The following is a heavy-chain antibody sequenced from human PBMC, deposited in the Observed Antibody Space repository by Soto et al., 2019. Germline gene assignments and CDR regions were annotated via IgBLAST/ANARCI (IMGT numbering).Heavy chain of an antibody. J-gene: IGHJ4*02. D-gene: IGHD3-3*01. Sequence: SQTLSLTCAISGDSVSSNSAAWNWIRQTPSRGLEWLGRTYYRSKWYNDYAVSVKSRITINPDTSKNKFSLKLNSVTPEEMTVYYCARQYDFWSGYDYFDYWGQGTLVTVSS. CDR3: ARQYDFWSGYDYFDY. CDR1: GDSVSSNSAA. V-gene: IGHV6-1*01. CDR2: TYYRSKWYN.